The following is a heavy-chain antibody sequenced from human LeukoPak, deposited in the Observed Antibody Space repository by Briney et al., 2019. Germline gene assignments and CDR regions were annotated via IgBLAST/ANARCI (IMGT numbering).Heavy chain of an antibody. Sequence: GGSLRLSCVASGFTFSNYAMSWVRQAPGKGLEWVSAITGSGGITYYADSVKGRFTISRDNSRNTLYLQMNSLRAEDTAVYYCAKWGDYDVLTGYYDPDYWGQGTLVTVSS. J-gene: IGHJ4*02. D-gene: IGHD3-9*01. V-gene: IGHV3-23*01. CDR1: GFTFSNYA. CDR2: ITGSGGIT. CDR3: AKWGDYDVLTGYYDPDY.